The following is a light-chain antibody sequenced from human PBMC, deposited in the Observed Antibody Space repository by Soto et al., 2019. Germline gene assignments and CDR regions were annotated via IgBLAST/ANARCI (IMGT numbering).Light chain of an antibody. Sequence: EIVMTQSPATLSVSPGERATLSCRASQSVSSNFAWYQQKPGQAPRLLIYGASTRATGIPARFSGSRSGTESTLTITSLQSEDFAVYYRQPYNTWPYTFGQGTKLEIK. CDR3: QPYNTWPYT. V-gene: IGKV3-15*01. CDR2: GAS. J-gene: IGKJ2*01. CDR1: QSVSSN.